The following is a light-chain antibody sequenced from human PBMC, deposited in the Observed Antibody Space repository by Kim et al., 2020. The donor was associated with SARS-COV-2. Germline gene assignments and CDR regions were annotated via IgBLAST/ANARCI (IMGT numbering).Light chain of an antibody. Sequence: SPGERATLSGRASQSVSSYLAWYEQKPGQARRLLIYDASTRATGIPARFSGSGSVTDFTLTISSLEPEDFAVYYCQQRSNWHPLTFGGGAKVDIK. CDR2: DAS. CDR1: QSVSSY. V-gene: IGKV3-11*01. CDR3: QQRSNWHPLT. J-gene: IGKJ4*01.